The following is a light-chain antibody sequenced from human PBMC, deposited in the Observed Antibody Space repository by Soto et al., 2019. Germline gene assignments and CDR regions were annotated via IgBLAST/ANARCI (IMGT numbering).Light chain of an antibody. CDR3: QQYGRSPLT. J-gene: IGKJ2*01. V-gene: IGKV3-20*01. CDR2: GAS. Sequence: EIVLTQSPGTLSLSPGERATLSCRASQSVTSSYLAWYQHRPGQAPRLLIYGASSRATGIPGRFSGSGSGTHFPLTISRLEPEDFALYFCQQYGRSPLTFGQGTKVEIK. CDR1: QSVTSSY.